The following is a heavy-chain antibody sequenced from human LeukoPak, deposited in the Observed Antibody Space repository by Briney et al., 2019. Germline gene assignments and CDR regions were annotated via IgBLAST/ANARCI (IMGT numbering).Heavy chain of an antibody. D-gene: IGHD1-26*01. V-gene: IGHV3-23*01. Sequence: GGSLRLSCAASGFTFRNYAMSWVRQAPGRGLEWVSTISASGASTGYADSVKGRFTISRDNSKNTLYLQMNSLRAEDTAVYYCAKVGIVGATLPFDYWGQGTLVTVSS. CDR1: GFTFRNYA. CDR2: ISASGAST. CDR3: AKVGIVGATLPFDY. J-gene: IGHJ4*02.